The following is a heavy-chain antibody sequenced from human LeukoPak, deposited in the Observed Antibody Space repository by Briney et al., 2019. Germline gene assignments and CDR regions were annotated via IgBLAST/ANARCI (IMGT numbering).Heavy chain of an antibody. CDR3: ARDGSLPDY. V-gene: IGHV3-74*01. J-gene: IGHJ4*02. CDR2: IYSDGSTT. CDR1: GFTVSSYW. Sequence: GSLGLSCAAPGFTVSSYWVHRVRQAPGEGLVWVSRIYSDGSTTSYADSVRGRFTISRDNAKNTLYLQMNSLRAEDTAVYYCARDGSLPDYWGQGTLVTVSS.